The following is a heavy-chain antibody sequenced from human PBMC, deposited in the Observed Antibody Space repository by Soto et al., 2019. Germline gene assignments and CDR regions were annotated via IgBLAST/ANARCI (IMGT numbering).Heavy chain of an antibody. V-gene: IGHV3-7*03. CDR1: GFTFSSSW. Sequence: GGSLRLSCAASGFTFSSSWMHWVCQAPEKGQEWVADIKCDGSEKYYVDSVKGRLTISRDNAKNSLYLQVNSLRAEDMTVYYCVRGRTNYDILTGYGPAFLGGHNWGKGTTVTVSS. J-gene: IGHJ6*04. CDR3: VRGRTNYDILTGYGPAFLGGHN. D-gene: IGHD3-9*01. CDR2: IKCDGSEK.